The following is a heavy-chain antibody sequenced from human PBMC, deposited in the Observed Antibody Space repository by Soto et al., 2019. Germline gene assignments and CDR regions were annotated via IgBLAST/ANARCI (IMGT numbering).Heavy chain of an antibody. J-gene: IGHJ6*03. CDR1: GFTFSDYY. CDR3: ARNYCRSTSCYTYYYYYMDV. D-gene: IGHD2-2*02. CDR2: IGSSGTTM. V-gene: IGHV3-11*01. Sequence: GGSLRLSCAASGFTFSDYYMSWIRQAPGKGLEWVSYIGSSGTTMYYADSVKGRFTISRDNAKNSLYLQMNSLRAEDTAVYYCARNYCRSTSCYTYYYYYMDVWGRGTTVTVSS.